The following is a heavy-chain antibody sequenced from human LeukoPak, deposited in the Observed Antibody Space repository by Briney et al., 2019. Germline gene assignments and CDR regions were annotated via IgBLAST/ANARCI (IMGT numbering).Heavy chain of an antibody. D-gene: IGHD2-15*01. CDR2: INPNSGGT. Sequence: ASVKVSCKASGYTLTDYYMHWVRQAPGQGLEWMGRINPNSGGTNYAQKFQGRVTMTRDTSISTVYMELSRLRSEDTAVYYCAIIGYCSGGSCYWGGYFDYWGQGTLVTVSS. V-gene: IGHV1-2*06. CDR3: AIIGYCSGGSCYWGGYFDY. CDR1: GYTLTDYY. J-gene: IGHJ4*02.